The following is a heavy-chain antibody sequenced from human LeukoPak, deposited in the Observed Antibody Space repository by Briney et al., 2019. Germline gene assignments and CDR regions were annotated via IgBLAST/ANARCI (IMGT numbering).Heavy chain of an antibody. CDR2: IRSKANSYAT. D-gene: IGHD3-10*01. CDR1: GFTFSGSA. CDR3: TRPYYYGSGSYYRFDY. Sequence: GGSLKLSCAASGFTFSGSAMHWVRQASGKGLEWVGRIRSKANSYATAYAASVKGRFTISRDDSKNTAYLQMNSLETEDTAVYYCTRPYYYGSGSYYRFDYWGQGTLVTVSS. V-gene: IGHV3-73*01. J-gene: IGHJ4*02.